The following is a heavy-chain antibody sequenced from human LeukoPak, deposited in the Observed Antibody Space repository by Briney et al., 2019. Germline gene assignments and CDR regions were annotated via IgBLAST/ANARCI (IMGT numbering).Heavy chain of an antibody. CDR1: GDSISSGYY. D-gene: IGHD6-19*01. Sequence: SGTLSLTCTVSGDSISSGYYWGWIRQPPGKGLEWIGSIHHSGSTYYNPSLKSRVTMSVDTSKNQFPLKLSSVTAADTAMYYCARDSSSGYYPGLYFQHWGQGTLVTVSS. CDR2: IHHSGST. V-gene: IGHV4-38-2*02. J-gene: IGHJ1*01. CDR3: ARDSSSGYYPGLYFQH.